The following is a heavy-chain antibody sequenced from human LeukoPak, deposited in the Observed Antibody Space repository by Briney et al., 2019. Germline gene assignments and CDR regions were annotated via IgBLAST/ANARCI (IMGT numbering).Heavy chain of an antibody. V-gene: IGHV3-21*01. D-gene: IGHD4-17*01. CDR3: AREDDGESGYFDY. CDR1: GFTFSRYA. CDR2: ISSSSSYI. J-gene: IGHJ4*02. Sequence: PGRSLRLSCVASGFTFSRYAMHWVRQAPGKGLEWVSSISSSSSYIYYADSVKGRFTISRDNAKNSLYLQMNSLRAEDTAVYYCAREDDGESGYFDYWGQGTLVTVSS.